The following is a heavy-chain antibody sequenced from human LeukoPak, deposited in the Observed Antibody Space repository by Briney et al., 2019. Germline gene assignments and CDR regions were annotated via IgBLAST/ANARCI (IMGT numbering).Heavy chain of an antibody. J-gene: IGHJ4*02. CDR2: ISGSGGST. V-gene: IGHV3-23*01. Sequence: GGALRLSCAASGFTFSSYAMSWVRQAPGKGLEWVSAISGSGGSTYYADSVKGRFTISRDNSKTTLYLQMNSLRAEDTAVYYCAKEKENSYGFTAPFDYWGQGTLVTVSS. CDR1: GFTFSSYA. D-gene: IGHD5-18*01. CDR3: AKEKENSYGFTAPFDY.